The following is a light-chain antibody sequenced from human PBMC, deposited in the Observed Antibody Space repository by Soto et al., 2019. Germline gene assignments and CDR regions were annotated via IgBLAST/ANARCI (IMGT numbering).Light chain of an antibody. CDR3: QSYDISLSVV. J-gene: IGLJ2*01. CDR2: GNS. Sequence: QSVLTQPPSVSGAPGQRVTTSCTGSSSNIGAGYGVHWYQQLPGTAPKLLIYGNSNRPSGVPDRFSGSKSGTSASLAITGLQAEDEADYYCQSYDISLSVVFGGGTKLTVL. CDR1: SSNIGAGYG. V-gene: IGLV1-40*01.